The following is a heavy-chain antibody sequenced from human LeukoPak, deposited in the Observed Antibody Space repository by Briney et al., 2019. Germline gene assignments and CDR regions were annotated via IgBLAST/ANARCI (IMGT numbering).Heavy chain of an antibody. Sequence: PSETLSLTCTVSGGSISSSYYWGWMRQSPGKGLEGIGTIFYSGSTYYNPSLKSRVTISVDTSKNQFSLKLSSVTAADTAVYYCARHQGNYGDYYYYMDVWGKGTTVTVSS. D-gene: IGHD4-17*01. CDR2: IFYSGST. J-gene: IGHJ6*03. CDR1: GGSISSSYY. CDR3: ARHQGNYGDYYYYMDV. V-gene: IGHV4-39*01.